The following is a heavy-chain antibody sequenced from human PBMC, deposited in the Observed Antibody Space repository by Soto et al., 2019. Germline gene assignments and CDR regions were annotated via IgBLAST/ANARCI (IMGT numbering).Heavy chain of an antibody. D-gene: IGHD3-3*01. CDR1: GFTFSSFW. V-gene: IGHV3-7*01. CDR3: ARDFGVQELDY. J-gene: IGHJ4*02. CDR2: INQDGSEK. Sequence: GGSLRLSCAAYGFTFSSFWITWVRQAPGKGLEWVANINQDGSEKHYVDSVKGRFTLSRDNAENSVYLQMNSLRADDTAVYYCARDFGVQELDYWGQGTLVTVSS.